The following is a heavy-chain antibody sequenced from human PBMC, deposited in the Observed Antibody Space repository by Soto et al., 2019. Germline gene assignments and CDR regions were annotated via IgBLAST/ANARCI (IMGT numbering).Heavy chain of an antibody. J-gene: IGHJ5*02. D-gene: IGHD3-10*01. V-gene: IGHV2-5*02. CDR1: GFALSTPGVG. CDR3: EHRLRDYGLGREPATYFEP. Sequence: QITLKESGPTLVRPTQTLTLTCTFAGFALSTPGVGVGWIRKPPGKALEWLALIYWEDDNRYSPSLKSRLTITQDTSKNEVILTMTNMDPVDRATYNFEHRLRDYGLGREPATYFEPWGQGTLVTVSS. CDR2: IYWEDDN.